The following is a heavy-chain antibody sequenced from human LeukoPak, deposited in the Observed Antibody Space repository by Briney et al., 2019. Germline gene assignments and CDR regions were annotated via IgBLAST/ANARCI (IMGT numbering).Heavy chain of an antibody. V-gene: IGHV3-23*01. J-gene: IGHJ4*02. D-gene: IGHD2-2*01. Sequence: PGGSLRLSCAASGFTFSSYAMSWVRQAPGKGLEWVSAISGSGGSTYYADSVKGRFTISRDNSKNTLYLQMNSLRAEDTAVYYCANTGIVVVPAADRYWGQGTLVTVSS. CDR3: ANTGIVVVPAADRY. CDR1: GFTFSSYA. CDR2: ISGSGGST.